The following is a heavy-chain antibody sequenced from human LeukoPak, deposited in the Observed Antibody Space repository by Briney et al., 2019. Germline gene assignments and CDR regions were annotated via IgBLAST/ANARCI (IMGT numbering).Heavy chain of an antibody. CDR2: INSDGSRT. CDR1: GFTFSSSW. Sequence: GGSLRLSCAASGFTFSSSWMHWVRHAPGKGLVWVSRINSDGSRTNYADSVKGRFTISRDNAKNTLYLQMNSLRAEDTAVYYCAVPRGAASFFDYWGQGTLVTVSS. J-gene: IGHJ4*02. CDR3: AVPRGAASFFDY. D-gene: IGHD3-16*01. V-gene: IGHV3-74*01.